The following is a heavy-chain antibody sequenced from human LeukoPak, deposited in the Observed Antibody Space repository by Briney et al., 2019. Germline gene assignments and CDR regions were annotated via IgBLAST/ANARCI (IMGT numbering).Heavy chain of an antibody. J-gene: IGHJ5*02. CDR3: AKDEEYSYGPRSWFDP. D-gene: IGHD5-18*01. CDR1: GFTFSSYS. Sequence: GGSLRLSCAASGFTFSSYSMNWVRQAPGRGLEWVSSISSSSSYIYYADSVKGRFTISRDNAKNTLYLQMNSLRAEDTAVYYCAKDEEYSYGPRSWFDPWGQGTLVTVSS. V-gene: IGHV3-21*04. CDR2: ISSSSSYI.